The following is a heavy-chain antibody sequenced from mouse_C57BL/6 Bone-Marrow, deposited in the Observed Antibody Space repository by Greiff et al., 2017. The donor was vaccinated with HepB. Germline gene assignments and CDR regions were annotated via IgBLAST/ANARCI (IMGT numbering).Heavy chain of an antibody. CDR2: INYDGSST. J-gene: IGHJ4*01. CDR3: ARDRYYAMDY. V-gene: IGHV5-16*01. Sequence: EVQVVESEGGLVQPGRSMKLSCTASGFTFSDYYMAWVRQVPEKGLEWVANINYDGSSTYYLDSLKSRFIISRDNAKNILYLQMSSLKSEDTATYYCARDRYYAMDYWGQGTSVTVSS. CDR1: GFTFSDYY.